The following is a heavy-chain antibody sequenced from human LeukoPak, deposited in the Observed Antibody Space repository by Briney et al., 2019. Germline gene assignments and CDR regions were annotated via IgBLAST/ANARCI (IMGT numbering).Heavy chain of an antibody. CDR1: GFTFSSYE. CDR3: AKGMTTVVNDAFDI. CDR2: ISSSGSTI. Sequence: GGSLRLSCAASGFTFSSYEMNWVRQAPGKGLEWVSYISSSGSTIYYADSVKGRFTISRDNSKNMLYLQMNSLRAEDTAVYYCAKGMTTVVNDAFDIWGQGTMVTVSS. D-gene: IGHD4-23*01. V-gene: IGHV3-48*03. J-gene: IGHJ3*02.